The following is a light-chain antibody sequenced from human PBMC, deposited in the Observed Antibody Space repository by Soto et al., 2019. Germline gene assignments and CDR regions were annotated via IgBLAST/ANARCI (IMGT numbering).Light chain of an antibody. Sequence: EIVMPQSPKPLSVSPGERSTLSCMASENIYTNLAWYQQKPGQAPRLLFYGASTRATGLPARFSGTGSGTEFTLTINSLQAEDSAVYYRQQDYNWPRTFGQGTRLEIK. CDR1: ENIYTN. J-gene: IGKJ5*01. CDR3: QQDYNWPRT. CDR2: GAS. V-gene: IGKV3-15*01.